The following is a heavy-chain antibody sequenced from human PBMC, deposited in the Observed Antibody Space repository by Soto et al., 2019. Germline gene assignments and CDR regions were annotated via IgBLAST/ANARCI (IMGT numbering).Heavy chain of an antibody. D-gene: IGHD6-19*01. CDR2: ISGSGGST. V-gene: IGHV3-23*01. Sequence: EVQLLESGGGLVQPGGSLRLSCAASGFTFSRYAMSWVRQAPGKGLEWVSAISGSGGSTYYADSGKGRLNISRDNSKNTLYLQMISLIAEDTAVDYCAKGWRPVAVSYYWGQGTLVTVS. CDR3: AKGWRPVAVSYY. CDR1: GFTFSRYA. J-gene: IGHJ4*02.